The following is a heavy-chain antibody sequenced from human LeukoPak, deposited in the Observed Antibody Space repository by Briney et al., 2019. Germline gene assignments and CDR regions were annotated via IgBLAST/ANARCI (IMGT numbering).Heavy chain of an antibody. V-gene: IGHV4-4*09. Sequence: SETLSLTCTVSGGSIRSYYWTWIRQPPGKGLEWIGDISPSGSTNYNPSLKSRVTISVDTSKNQFSLKLSSVTAADTAVYHCATDYGGNSDWYFGLWGRGTLVTVSS. D-gene: IGHD4-23*01. CDR1: GGSIRSYY. CDR2: ISPSGST. J-gene: IGHJ2*01. CDR3: ATDYGGNSDWYFGL.